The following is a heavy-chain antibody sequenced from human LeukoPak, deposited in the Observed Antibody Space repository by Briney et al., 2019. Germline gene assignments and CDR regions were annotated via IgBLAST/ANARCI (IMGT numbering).Heavy chain of an antibody. D-gene: IGHD3-3*02. V-gene: IGHV3-23*01. Sequence: GGSLRLSCVASAFTFSTYAMSWVRQAPGKGLEWVSGISASGETTYYADSVKGRFTISRDNSKNTVYLQINSLRAGDTAVYYCAKVGSPLGPPFDYWGQGTLVTVSS. CDR2: ISASGETT. CDR1: AFTFSTYA. J-gene: IGHJ4*02. CDR3: AKVGSPLGPPFDY.